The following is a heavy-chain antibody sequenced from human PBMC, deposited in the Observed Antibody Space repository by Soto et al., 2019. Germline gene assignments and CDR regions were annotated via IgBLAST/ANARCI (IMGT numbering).Heavy chain of an antibody. Sequence: SETLSLTCTVSGGSISSYYWSWIRQPPGKGLEWIGYIYYSGSTNYNPSLKSRVTISVDTSKNQFSLKLSSVTAADTAVYYCARDYYYDFWSGYYGSPNDYGMDVWGQGTTVTVSS. CDR2: IYYSGST. CDR1: GGSISSYY. D-gene: IGHD3-3*01. CDR3: ARDYYYDFWSGYYGSPNDYGMDV. J-gene: IGHJ6*02. V-gene: IGHV4-59*01.